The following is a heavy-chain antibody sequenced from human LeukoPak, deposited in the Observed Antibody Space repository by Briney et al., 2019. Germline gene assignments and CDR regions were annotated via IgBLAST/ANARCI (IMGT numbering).Heavy chain of an antibody. V-gene: IGHV3-43*01. CDR3: ARDREVRGVGVFYFDY. CDR2: ISWDGGST. Sequence: PGGSLRLSCAASGFTFDDYTMHWVRQAPGKGLEWVSLISWDGGSTYYADSVKGRFTISRDNAKNSLYLQMNSLRAEDTAVYYCARDREVRGVGVFYFDYWGQGTLVTVSS. J-gene: IGHJ4*02. CDR1: GFTFDDYT. D-gene: IGHD3-10*01.